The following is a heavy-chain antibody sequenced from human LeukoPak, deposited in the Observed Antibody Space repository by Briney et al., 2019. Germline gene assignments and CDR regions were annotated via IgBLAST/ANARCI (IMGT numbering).Heavy chain of an antibody. V-gene: IGHV1-69*04. CDR3: AREVVTPGWFDP. J-gene: IGHJ5*02. D-gene: IGHD4-23*01. Sequence: ASVKVSCKASGGTFSSYAISWVRQAPGQGLEWMGRIIPIFGIANYAQKFQGRVTITADKSTSTAYMELSGLRSEDTAVYYCAREVVTPGWFDPWGQGTLSPSPQ. CDR2: IIPIFGIA. CDR1: GGTFSSYA.